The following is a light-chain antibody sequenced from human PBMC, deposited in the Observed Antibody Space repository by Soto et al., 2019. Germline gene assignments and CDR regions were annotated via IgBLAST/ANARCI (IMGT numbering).Light chain of an antibody. Sequence: SALTQPASVSGSPGQSITISCTGASSDVGAYDYVSWYQQHPGKAPKLMIFDVSNRPSGVSNRFSGSKSGNTASLTISGLQAEDEADYYCSSYTSTSTGVFGTGTKVTVL. V-gene: IGLV2-14*01. CDR2: DVS. CDR3: SSYTSTSTGV. J-gene: IGLJ1*01. CDR1: SSDVGAYDY.